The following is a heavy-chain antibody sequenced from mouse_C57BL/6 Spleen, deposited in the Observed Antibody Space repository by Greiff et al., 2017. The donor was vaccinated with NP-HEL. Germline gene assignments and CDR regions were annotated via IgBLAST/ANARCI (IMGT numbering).Heavy chain of an antibody. J-gene: IGHJ2*01. D-gene: IGHD1-1*01. V-gene: IGHV1-53*01. CDR1: GYTFTSYW. CDR3: ARSTTVVVHDY. CDR2: INPSNGGT. Sequence: QVQLKQSGTELVKPGASVKLSCKASGYTFTSYWMHWVKQRPGQGLEWIGNINPSNGGTNYNEKFKSKATLTVDKSSSTAYMQLSSLTSEDSAVYYCARSTTVVVHDYWGQGTTLTVSS.